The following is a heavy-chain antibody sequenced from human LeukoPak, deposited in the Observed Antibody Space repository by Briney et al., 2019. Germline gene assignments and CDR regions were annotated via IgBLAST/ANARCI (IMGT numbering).Heavy chain of an antibody. CDR2: TYPGDADT. V-gene: IGHV5-51*01. D-gene: IGHD1-14*01. Sequence: GESLKISCKGSGYSFSKYWIGWVRQMPGKGLEWMGITYPGDADTRYSPSFQGQVIISADKSISTAYLQWSSLKASDTATYYCARWAGQRYNHFYMDVWGKGTTVTVSS. CDR1: GYSFSKYW. J-gene: IGHJ6*03. CDR3: ARWAGQRYNHFYMDV.